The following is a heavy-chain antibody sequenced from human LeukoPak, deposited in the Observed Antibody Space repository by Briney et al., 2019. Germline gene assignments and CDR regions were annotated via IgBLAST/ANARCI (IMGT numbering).Heavy chain of an antibody. D-gene: IGHD5-18*01. CDR3: AKGAGGFSYYNWFDP. CDR2: IYYSWTT. J-gene: IGHJ5*02. V-gene: IGHV4-39*07. CDR1: GGSISSSPHY. Sequence: SETLSLTCTVSGGSISSSPHYWGWIRQPPGKGLEWIGSIYYSWTTHYNPSLDNRVTISVDTSKNQFSLKLASVTAADTAIYYCAKGAGGFSYYNWFDPWGQGTLVTVSS.